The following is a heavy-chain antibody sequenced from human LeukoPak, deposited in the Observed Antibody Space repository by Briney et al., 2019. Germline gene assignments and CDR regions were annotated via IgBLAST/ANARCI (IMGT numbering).Heavy chain of an antibody. Sequence: ASVKVSCKASGYTFTSYGISWVRQAPGQGLEWMGWISVYNGNTNYAQKFLGRVTMTTDTSTSTAYMELRSLISDDTAVYYCASATAGNFDYWGQGTLVTVSS. CDR2: ISVYNGNT. CDR1: GYTFTSYG. CDR3: ASATAGNFDY. D-gene: IGHD1-14*01. V-gene: IGHV1-18*01. J-gene: IGHJ4*02.